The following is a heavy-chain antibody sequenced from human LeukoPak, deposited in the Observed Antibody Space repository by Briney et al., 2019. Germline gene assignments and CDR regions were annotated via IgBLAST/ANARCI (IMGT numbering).Heavy chain of an antibody. J-gene: IGHJ4*02. CDR2: IYYSGST. CDR3: ARRRSDYCSSTSCYES. D-gene: IGHD2-2*01. V-gene: IGHV4-59*08. CDR1: GGSISSYY. Sequence: PSETLSLTCTVSGGSISSYYWSWIRQPPGKGLEWIGYIYYSGSTNYNPSLKSRVTISVDTSKNQFSLKLSSVTAADTAVYYCARRRSDYCSSTSCYESWGQGTLVTVSS.